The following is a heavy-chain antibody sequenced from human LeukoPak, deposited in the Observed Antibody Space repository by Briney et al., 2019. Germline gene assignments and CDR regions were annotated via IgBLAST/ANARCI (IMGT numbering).Heavy chain of an antibody. Sequence: SETLSLTCTVSGGSIRSYYWSWIRQPPGKGLEWIGYIYYSGSTNYNPSLKSRVTISVDTSKNLFSLKLSSVTAADTAIYYCARASGGYYNNWFDPWGQGTLVTVSS. CDR1: GGSIRSYY. J-gene: IGHJ5*02. CDR3: ARASGGYYNNWFDP. V-gene: IGHV4-59*01. CDR2: IYYSGST. D-gene: IGHD3-22*01.